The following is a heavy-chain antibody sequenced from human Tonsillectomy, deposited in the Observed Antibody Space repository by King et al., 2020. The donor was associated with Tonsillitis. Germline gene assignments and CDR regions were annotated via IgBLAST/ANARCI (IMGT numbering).Heavy chain of an antibody. CDR2: IYYSGST. Sequence: QLQESGPGLVKPSETLSLTCTVSGGSISSSSYYWGWIRQPPGKGLEWIGSIYYSGSTYYNPSLKSRVTISVDTSKNQFSLKLSSVTAADTAVYYCASLNLPPYCSSTSCHLDWFDPWGQGTLVTVSS. D-gene: IGHD2-2*01. CDR1: GGSISSSSYY. CDR3: ASLNLPPYCSSTSCHLDWFDP. V-gene: IGHV4-39*07. J-gene: IGHJ5*02.